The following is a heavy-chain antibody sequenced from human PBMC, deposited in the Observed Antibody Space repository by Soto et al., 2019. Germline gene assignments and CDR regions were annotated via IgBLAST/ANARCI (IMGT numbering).Heavy chain of an antibody. V-gene: IGHV4-4*02. CDR1: GGSISSSNW. D-gene: IGHD6-25*01. CDR3: ARMTYPAFYYYGMDV. Sequence: LSLTCAVSGGSISSSNWWSWVRQPPGKGLEWIGEIYHSGSTNYNPSLKSRVTISVDKSKNQFSLKLSSVTAADTAVYYCARMTYPAFYYYGMDVWGQGTTVTVSS. CDR2: IYHSGST. J-gene: IGHJ6*02.